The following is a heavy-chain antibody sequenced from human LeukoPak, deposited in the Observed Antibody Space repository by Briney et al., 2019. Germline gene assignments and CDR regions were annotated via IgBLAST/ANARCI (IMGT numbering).Heavy chain of an antibody. J-gene: IGHJ4*02. D-gene: IGHD3-22*01. CDR2: INPNSGGT. V-gene: IGHV1-2*02. CDR1: GYTFNYYY. Sequence: GASVKVSCKASGYTFNYYYTHWVRQAPGQGLEWMGWINPNSGGTNYAQKFQGRVTMTRDTSISTAYMELSRLRSDDTAVYYCARGGRGWLSPYYFDYWGQGTLVTVSS. CDR3: ARGGRGWLSPYYFDY.